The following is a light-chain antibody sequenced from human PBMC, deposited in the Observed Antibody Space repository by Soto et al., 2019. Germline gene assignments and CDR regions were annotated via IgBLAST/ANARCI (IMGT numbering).Light chain of an antibody. J-gene: IGLJ2*01. CDR2: DVS. Sequence: QSALTQPASVSGSPGQSITISCTGTSSDVGYYNYVSWYQQHPGKAPKLIIYDVSNRPSGVSNRFSGSKSGNTASLTISGLQAEDEADYYCSSYTSSSPVVFGGGTKLTVL. CDR1: SSDVGYYNY. V-gene: IGLV2-14*01. CDR3: SSYTSSSPVV.